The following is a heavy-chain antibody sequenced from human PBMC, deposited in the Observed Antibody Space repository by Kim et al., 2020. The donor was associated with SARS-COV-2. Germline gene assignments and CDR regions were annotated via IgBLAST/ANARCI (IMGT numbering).Heavy chain of an antibody. CDR1: GGSISSGGYY. CDR3: ARASYIGGGDCYPCLAFDY. CDR2: IYYSGST. J-gene: IGHJ4*02. V-gene: IGHV4-31*03. Sequence: SETLSLTCTVSGGSISSGGYYWSWIRQHPGKGLEWIGYIYYSGSTYYNPSLKSRVTISVDTSKNQFSLKLSSVTAADTAVYYCARASYIGGGDCYPCLAFDYWGQGTLVTVSS. D-gene: IGHD2-21*02.